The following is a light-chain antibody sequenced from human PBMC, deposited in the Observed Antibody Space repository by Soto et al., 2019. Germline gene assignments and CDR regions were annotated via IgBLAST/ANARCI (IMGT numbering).Light chain of an antibody. CDR1: QTTNTS. V-gene: IGKV1-5*01. J-gene: IGKJ2*01. CDR3: QQYISYPYT. CDR2: DAS. Sequence: GDRVTITCRASQTTNTSLAWYQQKPGTPPKPWIYDASRLEDGVPSRFSASGSGTEFTLTLSSLQPDDLATYYCQQYISYPYTFGQGTQVEIK.